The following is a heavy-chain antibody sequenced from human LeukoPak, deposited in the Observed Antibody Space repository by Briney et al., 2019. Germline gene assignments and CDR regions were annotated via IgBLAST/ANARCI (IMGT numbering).Heavy chain of an antibody. V-gene: IGHV3-23*01. CDR3: ADLLRYFSDDGY. Sequence: PGGSLRLSCAASGFTFSSYAMSWVRQAPGKGLEWVSAISGSGGSTYYADSVKGRFTISRDNSENTLYLQMNSLRAEDTAVYYCADLLRYFSDDGYWGQGTLVTVSS. CDR1: GFTFSSYA. J-gene: IGHJ4*02. D-gene: IGHD3-9*01. CDR2: ISGSGGST.